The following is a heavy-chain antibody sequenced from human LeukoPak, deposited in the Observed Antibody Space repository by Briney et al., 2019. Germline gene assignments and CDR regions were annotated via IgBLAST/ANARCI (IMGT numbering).Heavy chain of an antibody. CDR3: ARDGSSGWSGFDY. Sequence: GGSLRLSCAASGFTVSSNYMSWVRQAPGKGLEWVSVIYSGGSTYYADSVKGRFTISRDNSKNTLYLQMNSLRAEDTAVYYCARDGSSGWSGFDYWGQGTLVTVSS. CDR1: GFTVSSNY. V-gene: IGHV3-53*01. CDR2: IYSGGST. D-gene: IGHD6-19*01. J-gene: IGHJ4*02.